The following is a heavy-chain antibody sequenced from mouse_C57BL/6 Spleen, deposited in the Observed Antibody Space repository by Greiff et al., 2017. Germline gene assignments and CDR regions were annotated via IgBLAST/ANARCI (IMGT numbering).Heavy chain of an antibody. V-gene: IGHV3-6*01. Sequence: EVKVEESGPGLVKPSQSLSLTCSVTGYSITSGYYWNWIRQFPGNKLEWMGYISYDGSNNYNPSLKNRISITRDTSKNQFFLKLNTVTTESTATYDCARKEDYYGSSYGAVYFDYWGQGTTLTVSS. J-gene: IGHJ2*01. CDR1: GYSITSGYY. CDR3: ARKEDYYGSSYGAVYFDY. D-gene: IGHD1-1*01. CDR2: ISYDGSN.